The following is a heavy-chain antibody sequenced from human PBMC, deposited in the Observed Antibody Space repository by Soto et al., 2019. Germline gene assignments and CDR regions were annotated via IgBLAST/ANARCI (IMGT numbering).Heavy chain of an antibody. V-gene: IGHV1-18*01. CDR3: VRDLDGSGSYYTGY. J-gene: IGHJ4*02. CDR1: GYNFINYG. Sequence: VASVKVSCKASGYNFINYGISWVRQAPGQGLEWMGWIRVHNGNTNYAQNLQGRVTMTTDTSTSTAYMELRSLRSDDTAVYYCVRDLDGSGSYYTGYWGPGTLVTVSS. CDR2: IRVHNGNT. D-gene: IGHD3-10*01.